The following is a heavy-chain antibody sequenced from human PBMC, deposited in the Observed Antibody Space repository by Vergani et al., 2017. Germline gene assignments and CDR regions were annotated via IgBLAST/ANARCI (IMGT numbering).Heavy chain of an antibody. V-gene: IGHV1-8*02. CDR1: GYTFTGYY. J-gene: IGHJ4*02. CDR2: MNPNSGNT. CDR3: ARDLRGAGIVGATTLDY. D-gene: IGHD1-26*01. Sequence: QVQLVQSGAEVKKPGASVKVSCKASGYTFTGYYMHWVRQATGQGLEWMGWMNPNSGNTGYAQKLQGRVTMTTDTSTSTAYMELRSLRSDDTAVYYCARDLRGAGIVGATTLDYWGQGTLVTVSS.